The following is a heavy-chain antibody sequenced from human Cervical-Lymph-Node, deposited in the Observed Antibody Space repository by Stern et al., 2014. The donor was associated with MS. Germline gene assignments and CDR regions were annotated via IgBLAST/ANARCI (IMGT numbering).Heavy chain of an antibody. D-gene: IGHD5-18*01. CDR3: VRETGGYTYGDTDFFDF. CDR1: GGSISSGSYY. V-gene: IGHV4-61*02. CDR2: IYASGGT. J-gene: IGHJ4*02. Sequence: QVQLQESGPGLVKPSQTLSLTCSVSGGSISSGSYYWNWIRQPAGKGLEWIGRIYASGGTNYSPPLKSRVFLSGDTSQEQFSLKLSSVTAADAAMYYCVRETGGYTYGDTDFFDFWGQGTLVTVSS.